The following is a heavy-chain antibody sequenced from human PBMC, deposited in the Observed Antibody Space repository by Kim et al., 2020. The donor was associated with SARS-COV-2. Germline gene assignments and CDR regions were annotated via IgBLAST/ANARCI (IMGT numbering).Heavy chain of an antibody. D-gene: IGHD3-22*01. CDR3: ARTRITMIVVVTHFDY. Sequence: LKSRVTISVDTSKNQCSLKLSSVTAADTAVYYCARTRITMIVVVTHFDYWGQGTLVTVSS. J-gene: IGHJ4*02. V-gene: IGHV4-31*02.